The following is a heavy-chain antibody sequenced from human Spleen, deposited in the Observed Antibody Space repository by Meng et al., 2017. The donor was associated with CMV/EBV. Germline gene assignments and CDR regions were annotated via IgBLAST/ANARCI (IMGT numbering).Heavy chain of an antibody. V-gene: IGHV4-39*01. CDR2: IYYSGRT. J-gene: IGHJ4*02. CDR1: SSSYY. CDR3: ARSRVDYDSWSGYYTPFNF. D-gene: IGHD3-3*01. Sequence: SSSYYCGWIRQPTGKRLKWIGSIYYSGRTYYNPSLKSRVTISVDTSKNQFSLKLTSVTAADTAVYYCARSRVDYDSWSGYYTPFNFWGQGTLVTVSS.